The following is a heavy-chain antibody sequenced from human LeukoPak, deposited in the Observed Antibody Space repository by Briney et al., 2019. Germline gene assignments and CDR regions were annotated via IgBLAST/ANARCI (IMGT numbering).Heavy chain of an antibody. J-gene: IGHJ4*02. CDR3: VRDYENLTGSKTRFHY. CDR2: ISSSSSYI. Sequence: PGGSLRLSCAASGFTFSNHGMNWVRQAPGKGLEWVSCISSSSSYIYYANSVKGRFTISRDNAKNSLYLQMNSLRAEDTAVYYCVRDYENLTGSKTRFHYWGQGTLVTVSS. V-gene: IGHV3-21*01. CDR1: GFTFSNHG. D-gene: IGHD3-9*01.